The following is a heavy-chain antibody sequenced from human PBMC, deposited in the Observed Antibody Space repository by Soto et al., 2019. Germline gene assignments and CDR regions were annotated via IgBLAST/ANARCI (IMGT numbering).Heavy chain of an antibody. CDR1: GFTFSNYA. CDR3: AKEGTSRLYYFDY. D-gene: IGHD2-2*01. V-gene: IGHV3-23*01. CDR2: ISGGGDTS. J-gene: IGHJ4*02. Sequence: GGSLRLSCAVSGFTFSNYAISWVRQAPGKGLEWVSIISGGGDTSYYADSVKGRFTISRDNSRNTLYLQMNSLRAGDSAKYYCAKEGTSRLYYFDYWGPGTLVTGSS.